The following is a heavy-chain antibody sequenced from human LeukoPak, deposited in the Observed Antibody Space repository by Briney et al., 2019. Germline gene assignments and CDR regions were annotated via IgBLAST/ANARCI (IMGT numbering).Heavy chain of an antibody. D-gene: IGHD7-27*01. V-gene: IGHV3-48*01. CDR3: ATASNWGGGDY. CDR2: ISSSSSTI. J-gene: IGHJ4*02. Sequence: GGTLRLSCAASGFTFSSYSMNWGRQAPGKGLEWVYYISSSSSTIYYADSVKGRFTISRDNAKNSLYLQMNSLRAQDTAVYYCATASNWGGGDYWGQGTLVTVSS. CDR1: GFTFSSYS.